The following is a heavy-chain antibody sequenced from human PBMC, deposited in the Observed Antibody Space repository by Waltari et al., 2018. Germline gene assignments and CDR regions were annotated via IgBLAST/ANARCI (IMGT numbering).Heavy chain of an antibody. CDR2: IYYSGST. D-gene: IGHD3-10*01. CDR1: GGSISSHY. CDR3: ARGVHYCGSGSYSPFDY. V-gene: IGHV4-59*11. Sequence: QVQLQESGPGLVKPSETLSLTCTVSGGSISSHYWSWIRQPPGKGLAWIGYIYYSGSTHDNPSLKSRVTISVDTSKNQFSLKMGAVTAADTAVYYCARGVHYCGSGSYSPFDYWGQGTLVTVSS. J-gene: IGHJ4*02.